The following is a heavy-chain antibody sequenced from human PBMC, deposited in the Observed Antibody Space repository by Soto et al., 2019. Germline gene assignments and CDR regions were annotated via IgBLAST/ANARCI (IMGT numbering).Heavy chain of an antibody. CDR3: ARYPIAAAGGDY. V-gene: IGHV4-38-2*01. J-gene: IGHJ4*02. CDR1: GYSISSGYY. CDR2: IYHSGST. Sequence: KPSETLSLTCAVSGYSISSGYYWGWIRQPPGKGLEWIGSIYHSGSTYYNPSLKSRVTISVDTSKNQFSLKLSSVTAADTAVYYCARYPIAAAGGDYWGQGTLVTVSS. D-gene: IGHD6-13*01.